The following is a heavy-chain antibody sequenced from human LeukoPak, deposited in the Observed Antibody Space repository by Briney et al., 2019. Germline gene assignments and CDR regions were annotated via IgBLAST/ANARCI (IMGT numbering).Heavy chain of an antibody. CDR2: ISAYYGNT. CDR3: ARDPNAMVTSLFDY. V-gene: IGHV1-18*01. CDR1: GYTFTSYG. J-gene: IGHJ4*02. D-gene: IGHD5-18*01. Sequence: ASVKVSCKASGYTFTSYGISWVRQAPGQGLEWMGWISAYYGNTTYAQKFQGRVTMTTDTSTSTAYMELRSLRSDDTAVYYCARDPNAMVTSLFDYWGQGTLVTVSS.